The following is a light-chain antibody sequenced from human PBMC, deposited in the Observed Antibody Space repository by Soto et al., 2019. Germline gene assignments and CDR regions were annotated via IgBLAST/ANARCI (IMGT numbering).Light chain of an antibody. CDR3: YSAADNNGV. Sequence: SYELTQPSSVSVSPGQTARITCSGDVLAKKYARWFQQKPGQAPVLVNYKDSERPSGIPERFSGSSSGTTVTLTISGAQVEDEADYYGYSAADNNGVFGGGTKLTVL. CDR2: KDS. V-gene: IGLV3-27*01. CDR1: VLAKKY. J-gene: IGLJ2*01.